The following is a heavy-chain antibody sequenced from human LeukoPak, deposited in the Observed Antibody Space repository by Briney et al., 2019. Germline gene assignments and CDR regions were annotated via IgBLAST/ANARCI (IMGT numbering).Heavy chain of an antibody. CDR1: GFTVSSNY. V-gene: IGHV3-53*01. Sequence: LSGGSLRLSCTASGFTVSSNYMSWLRQAPGKGLEWLSVIYSGGSTYYADSVKGRFTISRDNSKNTLYLQMNSLRAEDTAVYYCAQGDSALDGFDIWGQGTMVTVSS. J-gene: IGHJ3*02. D-gene: IGHD2-21*01. CDR2: IYSGGST. CDR3: AQGDSALDGFDI.